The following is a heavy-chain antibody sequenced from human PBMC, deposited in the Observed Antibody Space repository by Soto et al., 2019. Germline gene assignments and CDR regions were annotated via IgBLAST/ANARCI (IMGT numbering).Heavy chain of an antibody. CDR1: GFTFTSSA. Sequence: SVKVSCKASGFTFTSSAVQWVRQARGQRLERIGWIVVGSGNTNYAQKFQERVTITRDMSTSTAYMELSSLRSEDTAVYYCAAAYYDFWSGYLGSLDYWGQGTLVTVSS. CDR2: IVVGSGNT. J-gene: IGHJ4*02. V-gene: IGHV1-58*01. D-gene: IGHD3-3*01. CDR3: AAAYYDFWSGYLGSLDY.